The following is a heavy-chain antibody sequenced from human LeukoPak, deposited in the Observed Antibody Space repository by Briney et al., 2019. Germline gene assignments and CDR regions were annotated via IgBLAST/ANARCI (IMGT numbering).Heavy chain of an antibody. Sequence: SVKVSFKASGGTFSSYAISWVRQAPGQGLEWMGGIIPIFGTANYAQKFQGRVTITADESTSTAYMELSSLRSEDTAVYYCARDTKNYYDSSGYFGAFDIWGQGTMVTVSS. J-gene: IGHJ3*02. CDR1: GGTFSSYA. D-gene: IGHD3-22*01. V-gene: IGHV1-69*13. CDR2: IIPIFGTA. CDR3: ARDTKNYYDSSGYFGAFDI.